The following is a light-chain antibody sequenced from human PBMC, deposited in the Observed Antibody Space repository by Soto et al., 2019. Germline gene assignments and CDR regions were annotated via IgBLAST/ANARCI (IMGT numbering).Light chain of an antibody. CDR3: QQSYSTPLT. V-gene: IGKV1-5*03. Sequence: DIQMTQSPTTVSASVGDRVTITCRASQNINTWLAWYQQKPGKAPKLLILKASTLESGVPSRFSGSGSGTEFTLTISSLQPDDLGTYYCQQSYSTPLTFGGGTKVDIK. CDR2: KAS. CDR1: QNINTW. J-gene: IGKJ4*01.